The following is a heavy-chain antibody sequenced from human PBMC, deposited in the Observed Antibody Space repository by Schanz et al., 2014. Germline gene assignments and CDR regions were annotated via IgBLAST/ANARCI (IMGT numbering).Heavy chain of an antibody. CDR3: ARDGEAAAGCDY. CDR2: ISYDGSKK. D-gene: IGHD6-13*01. CDR1: GFSFSTYW. Sequence: VQLLESGGGLVQPGGSLRLSCAASGFSFSTYWMSWVRQAPGKGLEWVGVISYDGSKKSYADSVKGRFTISRDNSKNTLYLQMNSLRPEDTAVYYCARDGEAAAGCDYWGQGTLVTVSS. V-gene: IGHV3-30*03. J-gene: IGHJ4*02.